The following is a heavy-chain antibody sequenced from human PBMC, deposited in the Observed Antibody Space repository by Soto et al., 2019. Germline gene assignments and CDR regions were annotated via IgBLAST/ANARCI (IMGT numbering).Heavy chain of an antibody. Sequence: GGSLRLSCAASGFTFSNAWMNWVRQAPGKGLEWVSAISGSGGSTYYADSVKGRLTISRDNSKNTLYLQMNSLRAEDTAVYYCAKDEGLSPTLYCSSTSCSTDPWGQGTLVTVSS. V-gene: IGHV3-23*01. J-gene: IGHJ5*02. CDR3: AKDEGLSPTLYCSSTSCSTDP. CDR1: GFTFSNAW. CDR2: ISGSGGST. D-gene: IGHD2-2*01.